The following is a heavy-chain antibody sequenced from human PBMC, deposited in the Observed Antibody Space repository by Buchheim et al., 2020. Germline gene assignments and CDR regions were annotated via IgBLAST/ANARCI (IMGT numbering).Heavy chain of an antibody. Sequence: EVQLVESGGGLVQPGGSLRLSCAASGFTFSIYWMSWVRQAPGKGLEWVAIIKHDGNEKYYVDSVKGRFTISRDNAKDSLYLQMNSLRDEDTAVYYCAGGNYYHRLWGQGTL. J-gene: IGHJ4*02. V-gene: IGHV3-7*04. D-gene: IGHD3-10*01. CDR3: AGGNYYHRL. CDR1: GFTFSIYW. CDR2: IKHDGNEK.